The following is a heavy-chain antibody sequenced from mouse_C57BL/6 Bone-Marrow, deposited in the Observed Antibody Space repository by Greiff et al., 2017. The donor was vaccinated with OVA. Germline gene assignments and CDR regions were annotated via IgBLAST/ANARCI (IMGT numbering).Heavy chain of an antibody. J-gene: IGHJ2*01. V-gene: IGHV1-31*01. CDR3: ERGMGFDY. CDR2: IYPYNGVS. CDR1: GYTFTSYW. Sequence: EVQPQQPGAELVMPGASVQLSRKASGYTFTSYWMHRVKQSHGNILDWIGYIYPYNGVSSYNQKFKGKATWTVDKSSSTAYTELRSLTSEAAAVDICERGMGFDYWGQGTTLTVSS. D-gene: IGHD2-3*01.